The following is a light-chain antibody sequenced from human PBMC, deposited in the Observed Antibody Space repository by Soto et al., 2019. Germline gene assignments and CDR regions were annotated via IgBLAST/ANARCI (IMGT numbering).Light chain of an antibody. CDR3: QQRSNWPLT. CDR1: QSVSSL. V-gene: IGKV3-11*01. Sequence: EIVLTQSTATLSLSPGERATLSCRASQSVSSLLAWYQQKPGQAPRLLIYDASSRATGIPTRFSGSGSGTDFTLTISSLEPDDFAVYYCQQRSNWPLTFGGGTKVEIK. J-gene: IGKJ4*01. CDR2: DAS.